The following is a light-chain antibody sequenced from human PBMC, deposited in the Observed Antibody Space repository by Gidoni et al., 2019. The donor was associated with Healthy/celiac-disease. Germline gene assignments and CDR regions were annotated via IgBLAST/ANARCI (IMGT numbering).Light chain of an antibody. J-gene: IGKJ4*01. CDR3: HQYYSTAP. V-gene: IGKV1D-43*01. Sequence: IRMPESPFSLSASVGDRVTLTCWTSKGSSSYLAWYQQKPAKAHKLFIYYASSLQSGVPSRFSGCGSGTDYTLTISSLQPEDFSTYYCHQYYSTAPFGGXTKVEIK. CDR2: YAS. CDR1: KGSSSY.